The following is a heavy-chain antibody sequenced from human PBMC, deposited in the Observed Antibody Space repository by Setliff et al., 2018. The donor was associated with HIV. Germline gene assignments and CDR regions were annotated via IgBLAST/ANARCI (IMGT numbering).Heavy chain of an antibody. CDR1: GYTFIKYY. Sequence: ASVKVSCKASGYTFIKYYMHWVRQAPGQGLEWMGIIDPSGGSTRYAQKFQGRVTMTRDTSTNTVYMGLSSLRSEDTAVYYCGRDSSFGERPNWFDPWGQGTLVTVSS. J-gene: IGHJ5*02. CDR2: IDPSGGST. CDR3: GRDSSFGERPNWFDP. V-gene: IGHV1-46*01. D-gene: IGHD3-10*01.